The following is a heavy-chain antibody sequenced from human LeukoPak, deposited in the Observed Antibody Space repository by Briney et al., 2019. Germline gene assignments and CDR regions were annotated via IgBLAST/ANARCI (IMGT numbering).Heavy chain of an antibody. CDR2: ISGSGGST. Sequence: PGGSLRLSCAASGFTFSSYAMSWVRQAPGKGLEWVSAISGSGGSTYYADSVKGRFTISRDNSKNTLYLQMNSLRAEDTAVYYCAKKSPRSYEGAAAGLNWFDPWGQGTLVTVSS. D-gene: IGHD6-13*01. J-gene: IGHJ5*02. CDR3: AKKSPRSYEGAAAGLNWFDP. CDR1: GFTFSSYA. V-gene: IGHV3-23*01.